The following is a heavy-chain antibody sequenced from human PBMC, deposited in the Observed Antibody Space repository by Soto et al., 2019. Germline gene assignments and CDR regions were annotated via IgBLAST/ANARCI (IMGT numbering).Heavy chain of an antibody. J-gene: IGHJ4*02. Sequence: GGSLRLSCAASGFTFSSYSMNWVRQAPGKGLEWVSSISSSSSYIYYADSVKGRFTISRDNAKNSLYLQMNSLRAEDTAVYYCARLGVVVAATPPTVDYWGQGTLVTVSS. CDR3: ARLGVVVAATPPTVDY. CDR1: GFTFSSYS. V-gene: IGHV3-21*01. D-gene: IGHD2-15*01. CDR2: ISSSSSYI.